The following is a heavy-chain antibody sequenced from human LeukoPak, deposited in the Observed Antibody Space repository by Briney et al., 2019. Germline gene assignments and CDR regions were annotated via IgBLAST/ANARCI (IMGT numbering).Heavy chain of an antibody. Sequence: GRSLRLSCAASGFTFSSYGMHWVRQAPGKGLEWVAVIWYDGSNKYYADSVKGRFTISRDNSKNTLYLQMNSLRAEDTAVYSCAKDLHFLSSGWYAFDYWGQGTLVTVSS. CDR1: GFTFSSYG. V-gene: IGHV3-33*06. CDR3: AKDLHFLSSGWYAFDY. J-gene: IGHJ4*02. CDR2: IWYDGSNK. D-gene: IGHD6-19*01.